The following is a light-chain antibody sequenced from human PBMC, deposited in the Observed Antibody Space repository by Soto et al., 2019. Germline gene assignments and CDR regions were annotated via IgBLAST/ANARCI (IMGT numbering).Light chain of an antibody. J-gene: IGLJ2*01. Sequence: HPVLTQSPSASASLGASVKLTCTLSSGHSSYAIAWHQQQPEKGPRYLMKLNSDGSHSKGDGIPDRFSGSSSGAERYLTISSLQSEDEADYYCQTWGTDVVFGGGTKVTVL. CDR3: QTWGTDVV. CDR1: SGHSSYA. V-gene: IGLV4-69*01. CDR2: LNSDGSH.